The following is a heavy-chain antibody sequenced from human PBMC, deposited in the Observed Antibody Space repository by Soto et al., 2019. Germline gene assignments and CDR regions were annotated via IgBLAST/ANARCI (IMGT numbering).Heavy chain of an antibody. CDR2: MSHSGGT. J-gene: IGHJ3*02. V-gene: IGHV4-34*01. D-gene: IGHD1-1*01. Sequence: QVQLQQWGAGLLKPSETLSLTCAVYGGFVSSGSYYWSWIRQPPGKGLEWIGEMSHSGGTHFYPSRKSRVTISVDTSKNQFSLKMSSVTAADTALYYCARVERGTATTVVDAFDIWGPGTMVTVSS. CDR1: GGFVSSGSYY. CDR3: ARVERGTATTVVDAFDI.